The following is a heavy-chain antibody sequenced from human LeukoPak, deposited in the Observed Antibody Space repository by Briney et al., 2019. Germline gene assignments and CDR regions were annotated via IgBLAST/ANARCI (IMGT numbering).Heavy chain of an antibody. V-gene: IGHV4-34*01. CDR1: GGSFSDYY. J-gene: IGHJ5*02. D-gene: IGHD6-13*01. CDR2: INHSGST. Sequence: PSETLSLTCAVYGGSFSDYYWSWIRQPPGKGLEWIGEINHSGSTNYNPSLKSRVTISVDTSKNQFSLKLSSVTAADTAVYYCARRLDSSRQGNWFDPWGQGTLVTVSS. CDR3: ARRLDSSRQGNWFDP.